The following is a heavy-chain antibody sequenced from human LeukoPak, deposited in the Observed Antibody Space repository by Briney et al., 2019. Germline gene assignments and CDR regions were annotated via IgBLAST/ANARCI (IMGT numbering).Heavy chain of an antibody. Sequence: KGGESLKISCEGSGYSFSNYWIGWVRQMPGKGLEWMGIIYPGDYETRYSPSFQGLVTISVDKSISTAYLQWSSLKASDTATYYCAIPPGYCGNDCSFDHWGQGTLVTVSS. J-gene: IGHJ4*02. V-gene: IGHV5-51*01. CDR2: IYPGDYET. CDR3: AIPPGYCGNDCSFDH. CDR1: GYSFSNYW. D-gene: IGHD2-21*02.